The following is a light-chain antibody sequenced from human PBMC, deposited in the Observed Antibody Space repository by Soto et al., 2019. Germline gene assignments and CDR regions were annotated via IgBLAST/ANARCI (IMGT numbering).Light chain of an antibody. J-gene: IGKJ1*01. V-gene: IGKV1-5*03. Sequence: DIQMTQSPSTLSASVGDRVTITCRASQSISSRLAWYQQKPGTAPKLLIYKASTLESGVPSRFSGSGSGTDFTLTITSLQPDDFATYYCQQYNTFWTFGQGTKVEIK. CDR3: QQYNTFWT. CDR2: KAS. CDR1: QSISSR.